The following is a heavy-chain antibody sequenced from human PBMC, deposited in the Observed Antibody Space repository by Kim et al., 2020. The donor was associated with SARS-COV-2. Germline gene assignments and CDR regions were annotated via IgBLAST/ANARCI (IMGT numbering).Heavy chain of an antibody. CDR3: AYDY. Sequence: ISGSGGKTYYADSVKGRFTISRDNSKNTLYLQMNSLRAEDTAVYYCAYDYWGQGTLVTVSS. J-gene: IGHJ4*02. V-gene: IGHV3-23*01. CDR2: ISGSGGKT.